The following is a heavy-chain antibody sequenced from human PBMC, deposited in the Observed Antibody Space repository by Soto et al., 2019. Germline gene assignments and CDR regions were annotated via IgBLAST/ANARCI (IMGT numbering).Heavy chain of an antibody. J-gene: IGHJ3*02. CDR3: ARDCSGGSCYGAFDI. Sequence: GGSLRLSCAASGFTFSSYAMHWVRQAPGKGLEYVSAISSNGGSTYYANSVKGRFTISRENSKNTLYLQMGSLRAEDMAVYYCARDCSGGSCYGAFDIWGQGTMVTVSS. CDR1: GFTFSSYA. CDR2: ISSNGGST. D-gene: IGHD2-15*01. V-gene: IGHV3-64*01.